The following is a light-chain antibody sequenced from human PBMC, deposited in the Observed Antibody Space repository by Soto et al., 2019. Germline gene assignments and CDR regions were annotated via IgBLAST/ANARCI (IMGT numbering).Light chain of an antibody. CDR3: QQYGSSSWT. V-gene: IGKV3-15*01. CDR2: GAS. J-gene: IGKJ1*01. Sequence: EIVMTQSPATLSVSPGERATLSCRASQSIANRLAWYQQKPGQAPRLLIYGASTRATGVPARFSGSGSGTEFTLTISSLQSEDFAVYYCQQYGSSSWTFGQGTKVEIK. CDR1: QSIANR.